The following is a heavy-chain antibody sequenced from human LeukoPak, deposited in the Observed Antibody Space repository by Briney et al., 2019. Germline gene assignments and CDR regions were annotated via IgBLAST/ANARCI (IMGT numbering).Heavy chain of an antibody. CDR2: IYPGDSEA. CDR1: GYNFNNHW. Sequence: TGESLKISCKGSGYNFNNHWIAWVRQTPGKGLEWMGIIYPGDSEARYSPSFQGQVTFSADKSITHAYLQWSSLKASDTAMYYCARAGYSSSWESDYWGQGTLVTVSS. V-gene: IGHV5-51*01. D-gene: IGHD6-13*01. J-gene: IGHJ4*02. CDR3: ARAGYSSSWESDY.